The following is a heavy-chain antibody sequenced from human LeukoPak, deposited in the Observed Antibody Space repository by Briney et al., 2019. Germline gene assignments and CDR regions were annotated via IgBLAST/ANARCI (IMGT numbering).Heavy chain of an antibody. V-gene: IGHV1-8*03. CDR3: ARAIKYYYDSSGYYYQRLDAFDI. CDR1: GYTFTSYD. CDR2: MNPNSDNT. Sequence: ASVKVSCKASGYTFTSYDINWVRQATGEGLEWMGWMNPNSDNTGYAQKFQGRVTITRNTSISTAYMELSSLRSEDTAVYYCARAIKYYYDSSGYYYQRLDAFDIWGQGTMVTVSS. J-gene: IGHJ3*02. D-gene: IGHD3-22*01.